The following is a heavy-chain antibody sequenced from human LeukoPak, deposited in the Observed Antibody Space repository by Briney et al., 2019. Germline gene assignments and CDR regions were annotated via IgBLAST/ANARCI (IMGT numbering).Heavy chain of an antibody. J-gene: IGHJ6*03. CDR2: MNPNSGNT. CDR1: GYTFTSYD. CDR3: ARDPTTGTDYYYYMDV. V-gene: IGHV1-8*01. D-gene: IGHD4-17*01. Sequence: ASVKVSCKASGYTFTSYDINWVRRATGQGLEWMGWMNPNSGNTGYAQKFQGRVTMTRNTSISTAYMELSSLRSEDTAVYYCARDPTTGTDYYYYMDVWGKGTTVTISS.